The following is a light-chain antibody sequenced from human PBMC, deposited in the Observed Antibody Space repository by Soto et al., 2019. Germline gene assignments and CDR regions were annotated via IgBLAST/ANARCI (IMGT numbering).Light chain of an antibody. CDR2: DAS. V-gene: IGKV3-11*01. Sequence: EIVLTQSPATLSLSPGERATLSCRASQSISSYLTWYQQKPGQAPRLLIYDASNRATGFPARFSGSGSGTDFTLTISSLEPEDFAVYYCQQRSNWPLTFGPGTKVDIK. CDR1: QSISSY. J-gene: IGKJ3*01. CDR3: QQRSNWPLT.